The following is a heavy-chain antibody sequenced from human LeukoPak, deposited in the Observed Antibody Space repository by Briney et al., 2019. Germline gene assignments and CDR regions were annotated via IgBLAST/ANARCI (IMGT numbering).Heavy chain of an antibody. Sequence: ASVKVSCKPSGYSFSGYYINWVRQAPGQGLEWMGWIKPNGGDTNYPQKFRARITMTRDTSISTVYMELKSLTSDDTAVYYCARGDEWELAVDFWGQGTLVTVSS. J-gene: IGHJ4*02. CDR3: ARGDEWELAVDF. CDR2: IKPNGGDT. D-gene: IGHD1-26*01. CDR1: GYSFSGYY. V-gene: IGHV1-2*02.